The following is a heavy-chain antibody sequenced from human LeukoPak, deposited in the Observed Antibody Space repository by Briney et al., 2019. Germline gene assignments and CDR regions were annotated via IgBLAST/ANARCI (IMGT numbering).Heavy chain of an antibody. D-gene: IGHD1-26*01. CDR2: ISGSGGST. CDR3: AKETSRIGGSMASFDY. V-gene: IGHV3-23*01. Sequence: GGSLTLSCAASGFTFSSYAMSWVRQAPGKGLEWVSAISGSGGSTYYADSVKGRFTISRDKSQKTLYLQMNRLRAGAAPGYYLAKETSRIGGSMASFDYWGQGTLVSASS. CDR1: GFTFSSYA. J-gene: IGHJ4*02.